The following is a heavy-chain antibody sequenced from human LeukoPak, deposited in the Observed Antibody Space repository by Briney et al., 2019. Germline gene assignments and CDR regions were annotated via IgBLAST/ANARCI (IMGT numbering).Heavy chain of an antibody. V-gene: IGHV5-51*01. Sequence: PGESLKISCKGSGYSFTSYWIGWVRQMPGKGLEWMGIIYPGDSDTRYSPSFQGQVTISADKSISTAYLQWSSLKASDTAMYYCARHGPLRSTSRYIGRWFDPWGQGTLVTVSS. CDR2: IYPGDSDT. CDR3: ARHGPLRSTSRYIGRWFDP. J-gene: IGHJ5*02. CDR1: GYSFTSYW. D-gene: IGHD2-2*02.